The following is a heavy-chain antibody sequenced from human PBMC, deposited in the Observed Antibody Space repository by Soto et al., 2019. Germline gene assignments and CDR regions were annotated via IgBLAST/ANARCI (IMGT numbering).Heavy chain of an antibody. V-gene: IGHV3-21*01. CDR2: ITNSGNYI. CDR1: GSTFSSYG. Sequence: EVPVVESGGGLVKPGGSLRLSCTASGSTFSSYGMNWVRQAPGKGLEWVSSITNSGNYIYYADSVQGRFTISRDNARNSLYLQMNSLRAEDPAVYFCARDESAGSSIRYWGQGSLVTVSS. J-gene: IGHJ4*02. D-gene: IGHD2-2*01. CDR3: ARDESAGSSIRY.